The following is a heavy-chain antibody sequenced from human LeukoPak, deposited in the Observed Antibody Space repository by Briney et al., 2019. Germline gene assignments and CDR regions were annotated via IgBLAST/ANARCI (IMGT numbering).Heavy chain of an antibody. Sequence: GSLRLSCVASGFTFSDYSMNWVRQAPGKGLGWVSSISRSSSYIYYADSVKGRFTISRDTAKNSLYLQMHGLGAEDTAVYYCARDSCSSTSCYAGSRTPVDYWGQGILVTVSS. CDR2: ISRSSSYI. D-gene: IGHD2-2*01. CDR3: ARDSCSSTSCYAGSRTPVDY. J-gene: IGHJ4*02. V-gene: IGHV3-21*01. CDR1: GFTFSDYS.